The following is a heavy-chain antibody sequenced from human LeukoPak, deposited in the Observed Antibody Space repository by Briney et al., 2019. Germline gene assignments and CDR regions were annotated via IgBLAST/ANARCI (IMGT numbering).Heavy chain of an antibody. J-gene: IGHJ4*02. CDR2: MWYDGSNK. CDR3: ARDHREGAARTQRLDY. CDR1: GFTFSSYG. D-gene: IGHD6-6*01. Sequence: VGSLRLSCAASGFTFSSYGMHWVRQAPGQGLEWVAVMWYDGSNKYYADSVKGRFTISRDNSKNTLYMQMNSLRAEDTAVYYCARDHREGAARTQRLDYWGQGTLVTVSS. V-gene: IGHV3-33*01.